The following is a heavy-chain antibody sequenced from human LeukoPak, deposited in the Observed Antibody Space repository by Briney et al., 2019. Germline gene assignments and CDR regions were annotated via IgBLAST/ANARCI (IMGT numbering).Heavy chain of an antibody. V-gene: IGHV1-69*05. Sequence: TSVKVSRKASGGTFSSYAISWVRQAPGQGLEWMGGIIPIFGTANYAQKFQGRVTITTDESTSTAYMELSSLRSEDTAVYYCVTNSGYDQNFDYWGQGTLVTVSS. J-gene: IGHJ4*02. D-gene: IGHD5-12*01. CDR1: GGTFSSYA. CDR2: IIPIFGTA. CDR3: VTNSGYDQNFDY.